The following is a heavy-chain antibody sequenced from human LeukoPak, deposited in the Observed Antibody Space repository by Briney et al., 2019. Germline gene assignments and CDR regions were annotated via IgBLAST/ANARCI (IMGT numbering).Heavy chain of an antibody. Sequence: TSGTLSLTCTVSGGSISSGGYYWSWIRQHPGKGLEWIGYIYYSGSTYYNPSLKSRVTISVDTSKNQFSLKLSSVTAADTAVYYCARAPHLGYSSSGSGFDYWGQGTLVTVSS. CDR3: ARAPHLGYSSSGSGFDY. CDR1: GGSISSGGYY. CDR2: IYYSGST. D-gene: IGHD6-13*01. V-gene: IGHV4-31*03. J-gene: IGHJ4*02.